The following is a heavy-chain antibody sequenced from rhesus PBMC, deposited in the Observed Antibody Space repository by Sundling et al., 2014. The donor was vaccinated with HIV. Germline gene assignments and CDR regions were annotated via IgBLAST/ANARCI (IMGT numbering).Heavy chain of an antibody. CDR3: ARDYNLWTGYYTAFDY. D-gene: IGHD3-3*01. J-gene: IGHJ4*01. V-gene: IGHV3-201*01. CDR1: GFTFDDYA. Sequence: EVQLVESGGGVVQPGGSLRLSCVASGFTFDDYAMHWVRQAPGKGLEWVSDISWSGDSTYYTDSVKGRFTISRDNAKNSLYLQMDSLRAEDTALYYCARDYNLWTGYYTAFDYWGQEVLVTVSS. CDR2: ISWSGDST.